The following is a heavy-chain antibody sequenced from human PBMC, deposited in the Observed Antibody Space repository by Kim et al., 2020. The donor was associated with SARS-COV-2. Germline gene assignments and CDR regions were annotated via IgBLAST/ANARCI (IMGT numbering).Heavy chain of an antibody. CDR2: ISYDGSNK. CDR1: GFTFSSYG. Sequence: GGSLRLSCAASGFTFSSYGMHWVRQAPGKGLEWVAVISYDGSNKYYADSVKGRFTISRDNSKNTLYLQMNSLRAEDTAVYYCAKDVGTWLGNYYGMDVWGEGRTVTVSS. J-gene: IGHJ6*01. D-gene: IGHD6-19*01. CDR3: AKDVGTWLGNYYGMDV. V-gene: IGHV3-30*18.